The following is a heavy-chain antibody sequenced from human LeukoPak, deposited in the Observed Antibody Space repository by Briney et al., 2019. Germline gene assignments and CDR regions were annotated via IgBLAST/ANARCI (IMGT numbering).Heavy chain of an antibody. D-gene: IGHD1-26*01. Sequence: SETLSLTCTVSGGSISSYYWSWIRQPPGKGLEWTGYIYYSGSTNYNPSLKSRVTISVDTSKNQFSLKLSSVTAADTAVYYCARGGSPGDFLGYWGQGTLVTVSS. CDR1: GGSISSYY. J-gene: IGHJ4*02. V-gene: IGHV4-59*01. CDR2: IYYSGST. CDR3: ARGGSPGDFLGY.